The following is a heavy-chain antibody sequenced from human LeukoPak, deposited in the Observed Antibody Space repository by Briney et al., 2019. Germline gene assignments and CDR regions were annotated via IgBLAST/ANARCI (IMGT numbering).Heavy chain of an antibody. D-gene: IGHD3-10*01. V-gene: IGHV3-48*03. CDR1: GFTFSSYE. CDR3: AKVRTRWTMVRGVPYMDV. Sequence: GGSLRLSCAASGFTFSSYEMNWVRQAPGKGLEWVSYISSSGSTIYYADSVKGRFTISRDNSRNTLYLQMNSLRAADTAVYYCAKVRTRWTMVRGVPYMDVWGKGTTVTVSS. J-gene: IGHJ6*03. CDR2: ISSSGSTI.